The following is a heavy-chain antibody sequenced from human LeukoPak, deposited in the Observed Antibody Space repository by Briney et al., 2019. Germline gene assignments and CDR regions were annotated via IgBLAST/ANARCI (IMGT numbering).Heavy chain of an antibody. Sequence: SETLSLTCTVSGGSISSYYWSWIRQPPGKGLEWIGYIYYSGSTNYNPSLKSRVTISVDTSKNQFSLKLSSVTAADTAVYYCARDHSNDFWSGSGPLYYMDVWGKGTTVTVSS. V-gene: IGHV4-59*01. D-gene: IGHD3-3*01. CDR3: ARDHSNDFWSGSGPLYYMDV. CDR1: GGSISSYY. CDR2: IYYSGST. J-gene: IGHJ6*03.